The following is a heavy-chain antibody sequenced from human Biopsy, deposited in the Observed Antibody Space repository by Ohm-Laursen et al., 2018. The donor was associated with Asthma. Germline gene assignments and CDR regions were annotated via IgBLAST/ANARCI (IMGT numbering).Heavy chain of an antibody. CDR2: IYRNGDT. D-gene: IGHD2-21*02. Sequence: QTLSLTCAVSGDSIYSGDYSWTWIRQSPGMGLEWIGYIYRNGDTYYNPTLKNRVTISIDRSKNQFSLRLRSVTAADTAVYYCARGWNCGGDCYSLDSWGQGTLVTVSS. V-gene: IGHV4-30-2*06. CDR3: ARGWNCGGDCYSLDS. J-gene: IGHJ4*02. CDR1: GDSIYSGDYS.